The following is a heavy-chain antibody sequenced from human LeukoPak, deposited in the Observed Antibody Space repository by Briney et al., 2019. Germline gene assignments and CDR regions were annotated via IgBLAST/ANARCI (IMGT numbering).Heavy chain of an antibody. CDR2: IYYSGST. D-gene: IGHD2-15*01. CDR3: ARYCSGASCYSRALDY. Sequence: PSETLSLTCTVSGGSISKYYWSWIRQPPGKGLEWIGYIYYSGSTSYNPSLKSRVTISVDTSKNQFSLRLSSVTAADTAVYFCARYCSGASCYSRALDYWGQGTLVTVSS. J-gene: IGHJ4*02. CDR1: GGSISKYY. V-gene: IGHV4-59*01.